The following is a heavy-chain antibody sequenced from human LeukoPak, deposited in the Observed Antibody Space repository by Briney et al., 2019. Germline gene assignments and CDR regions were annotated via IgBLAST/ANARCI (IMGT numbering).Heavy chain of an antibody. CDR1: GFTFTNYA. CDR2: ISGSGSNT. CDR3: TKGLWYYYDSSGYVDY. Sequence: PGGSLRLSCAASGFTFTNYAMSWVRQAPGKGLEWVSVISGSGSNTYYADSVKGRFTISRDNSKNTLYLQMNSLRAEDTAVYYCTKGLWYYYDSSGYVDYWGQGTLVTVSS. J-gene: IGHJ4*02. V-gene: IGHV3-23*01. D-gene: IGHD3-22*01.